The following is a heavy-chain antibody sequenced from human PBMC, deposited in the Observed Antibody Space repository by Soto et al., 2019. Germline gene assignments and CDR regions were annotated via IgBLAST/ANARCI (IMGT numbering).Heavy chain of an antibody. CDR1: GFIFSDHN. V-gene: IGHV3-30*18. J-gene: IGHJ4*02. CDR2: ISYDGTNK. CDR3: AKDRSNSWSFDY. Sequence: GGSLRLSCAASGFIFSDHNMHWVRQAPGKGLEWVAVISYDGTNKYYADSVKGRFTISRDNSGNTLSLQMNSLGAGDTAVYHCAKDRSNSWSFDYWGQGTLVTVSS. D-gene: IGHD6-13*01.